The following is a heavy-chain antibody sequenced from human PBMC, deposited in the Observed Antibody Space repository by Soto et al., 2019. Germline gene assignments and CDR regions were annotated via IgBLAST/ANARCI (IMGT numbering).Heavy chain of an antibody. Sequence: ASVKVSCKASGYTFSNYGIHWVRQAPGQRLEWMGLINAGNGNTKYSQKLQGRVTMTTDTSTSTAYMELRSLRSDDTAVYYCARDAVVVVAATYYYYYGMDVWGQGTTVTVSS. D-gene: IGHD2-15*01. CDR1: GYTFSNYG. CDR3: ARDAVVVVAATYYYYYGMDV. CDR2: INAGNGNT. V-gene: IGHV1-3*01. J-gene: IGHJ6*02.